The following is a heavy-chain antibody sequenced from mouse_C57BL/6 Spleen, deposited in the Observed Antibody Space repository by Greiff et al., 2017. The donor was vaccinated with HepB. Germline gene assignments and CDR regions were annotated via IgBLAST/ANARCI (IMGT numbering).Heavy chain of an antibody. CDR2: IWRGGST. CDR3: AKKGDDGYFPMDY. D-gene: IGHD2-3*01. V-gene: IGHV2-5*01. CDR1: GFSLTSYG. J-gene: IGHJ4*01. Sequence: VQLQESGPGLVQPSQRLSITCTVSGFSLTSYGVHWVRQSPGKGLEWLGVIWRGGSTDYNAAFMSRLSITKDNSKSQVFFKMNSLQADDTAIYYCAKKGDDGYFPMDYWGQGTSVTVSS.